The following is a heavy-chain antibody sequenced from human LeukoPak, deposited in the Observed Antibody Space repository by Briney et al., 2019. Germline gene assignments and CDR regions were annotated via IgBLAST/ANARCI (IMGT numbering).Heavy chain of an antibody. CDR3: AAKTRLSAVTSYYYVDV. CDR2: TTESGDNT. Sequence: GGSLRLSCAASAFTFPTYGMIWVRQAPGKGLEWVSSTTESGDNTYYADSVKGRFTISRDNSKNTLYLQMNSLRAEDTAVYYCAAKTRLSAVTSYYYVDVWGKGTTATVSS. V-gene: IGHV3-23*01. CDR1: AFTFPTYG. J-gene: IGHJ6*03. D-gene: IGHD3-10*01.